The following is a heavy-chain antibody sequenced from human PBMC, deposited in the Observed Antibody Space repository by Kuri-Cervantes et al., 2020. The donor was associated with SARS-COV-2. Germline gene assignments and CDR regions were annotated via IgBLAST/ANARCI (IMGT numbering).Heavy chain of an antibody. J-gene: IGHJ6*02. V-gene: IGHV4-59*12. CDR1: GGSISSYY. CDR2: IYYSRST. Sequence: GSLRLSCTVSGGSISSYYWSWIRQPPGKGLEWIGYIYYSRSTNYNPSLKSRVTISVDTSENQFSLKLSSVTAADTAVYYCARVGYYYYYGMDVWGQGTTVTVSS. CDR3: ARVGYYYYYGMDV.